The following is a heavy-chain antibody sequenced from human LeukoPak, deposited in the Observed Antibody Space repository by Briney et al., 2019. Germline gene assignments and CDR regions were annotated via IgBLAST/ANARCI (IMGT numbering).Heavy chain of an antibody. CDR3: AGITRYSSGPNFDY. CDR1: GGSFSGYY. V-gene: IGHV4-34*01. D-gene: IGHD6-19*01. Sequence: SETLSLTCAVYGGSFSGYYWSWIRQPPGKGLEWIGEINHSGSTNYNPSLKSRVTISVDTSKNQFSLTLSSVTAADTAVYYCAGITRYSSGPNFDYWGQGTMATVSS. CDR2: INHSGST. J-gene: IGHJ4*02.